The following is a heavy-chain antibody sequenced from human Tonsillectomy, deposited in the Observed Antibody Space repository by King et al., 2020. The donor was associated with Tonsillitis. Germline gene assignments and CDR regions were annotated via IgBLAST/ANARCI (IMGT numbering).Heavy chain of an antibody. V-gene: IGHV3-33*05. CDR2: ISYDGSNK. CDR3: ARESMVRGVKGYYFDY. J-gene: IGHJ4*02. D-gene: IGHD3-10*01. Sequence: VQLVESGGGVVQPGRSLRLSCAASGFTFSSYGMHWVRPAPGKGLEWVAVISYDGSNKYYADSVKGRFTISRDNSKNTLYLQMNSLRAEDTAVYYCARESMVRGVKGYYFDYWGQGTLVTVSS. CDR1: GFTFSSYG.